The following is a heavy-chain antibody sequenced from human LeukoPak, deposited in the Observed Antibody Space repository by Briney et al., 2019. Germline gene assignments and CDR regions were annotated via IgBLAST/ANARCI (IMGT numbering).Heavy chain of an antibody. CDR1: GFTVSSNY. D-gene: IGHD6-13*01. CDR3: ARDHAAAAAGHAFDI. J-gene: IGHJ3*02. V-gene: IGHV3-53*01. Sequence: PGGSLRLSCAASGFTVSSNYMSWVRQAPGKGLEWGSVIYSGGSTYYADSVQGRFTISRDTSQNTLYLKMNSLRAEDTAVYYCARDHAAAAAGHAFDIWGQGTMVTVSS. CDR2: IYSGGST.